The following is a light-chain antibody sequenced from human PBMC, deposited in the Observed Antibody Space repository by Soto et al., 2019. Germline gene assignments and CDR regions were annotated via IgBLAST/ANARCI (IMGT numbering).Light chain of an antibody. J-gene: IGKJ4*01. Sequence: EIVLTQSPGTLYLSPGERATLSCRASQSVSSSYLAWDQQKPGQAPRQLIYGASSRATGIPDRFSGSGSGTDFSLTITRLEPEDFAVYYCQHYRTSFGGGTRVEIK. CDR1: QSVSSSY. CDR2: GAS. CDR3: QHYRTS. V-gene: IGKV3-20*01.